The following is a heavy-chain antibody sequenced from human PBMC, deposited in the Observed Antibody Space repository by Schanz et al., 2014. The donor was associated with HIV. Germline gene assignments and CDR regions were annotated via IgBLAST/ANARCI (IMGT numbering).Heavy chain of an antibody. D-gene: IGHD3-10*01. CDR2: IWNDGTSK. J-gene: IGHJ4*02. V-gene: IGHV3-33*01. CDR3: ARDNSGSIDY. Sequence: QLQVVESGGGVVQPGRSLRLSCAASGFTFSNYAIHWVRQAPGKGLEGVTLIWNDGTSKYYADSVKGRFTISRDASKNALYLQMNSLRAEDTAVYYCARDNSGSIDYWGQGTLVTVSS. CDR1: GFTFSNYA.